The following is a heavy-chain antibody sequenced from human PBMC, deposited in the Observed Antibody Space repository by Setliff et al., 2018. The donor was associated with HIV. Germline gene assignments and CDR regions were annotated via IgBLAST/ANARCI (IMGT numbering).Heavy chain of an antibody. CDR1: GFTISTYE. D-gene: IGHD4-17*01. CDR3: ARGPTTVTNYYYYYMDV. CDR2: ISAASTTT. Sequence: GSLRLSCAASGFTISTYEMNWVRQAPGKGLEWVSYISAASTTTYYTDSVKGRFSISRDNAKNSLYLQMNSLRAEDTAMYYCARGPTTVTNYYYYYMDVWGKGTTVTVSS. J-gene: IGHJ6*03. V-gene: IGHV3-48*03.